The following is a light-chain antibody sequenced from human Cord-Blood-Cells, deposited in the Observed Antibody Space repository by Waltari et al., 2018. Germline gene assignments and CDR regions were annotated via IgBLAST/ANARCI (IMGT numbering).Light chain of an antibody. V-gene: IGLV2-14*03. CDR1: SSDGGGYNY. Sequence: QSALPQPASVSGSPGQSITISSTGTSSDGGGYNYVSWYQQHPGKAPKPMIYDVSNRPSGVSNRFSGSKSGNTASLTISGLQAEDEADYYCSSYTSSSTPWVFGGGTKLTVL. J-gene: IGLJ3*02. CDR2: DVS. CDR3: SSYTSSSTPWV.